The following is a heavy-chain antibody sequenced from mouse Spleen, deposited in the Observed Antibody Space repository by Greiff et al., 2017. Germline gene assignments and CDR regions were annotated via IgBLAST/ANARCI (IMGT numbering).Heavy chain of an antibody. J-gene: IGHJ4*01. V-gene: IGHV1-69*01. CDR2: IDTSDSYT. Sequence: VQLQQPGAELVMPGASVKMSCKASGYTFTDYWMHWVKQRPGQGLEWIGAIDTSDSYTSYNQKFKGKATLTVDKSSSTAYMQLSSLTSEDSAVYYCARGGAMDYWGQGTSVTVSS. CDR1: GYTFTDYW. CDR3: ARGGAMDY.